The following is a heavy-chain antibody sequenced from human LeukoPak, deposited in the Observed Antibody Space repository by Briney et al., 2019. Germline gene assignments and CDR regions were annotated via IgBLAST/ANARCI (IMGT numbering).Heavy chain of an antibody. CDR1: GFTFSSYG. D-gene: IGHD3-22*01. J-gene: IGHJ4*02. Sequence: PGGSLRLSCAASGFTFSSYGTHWVRQAPGKGLEWVAAISYDGSNKYYAEPVKGRFTISRDNSKNTLYLQMNSLRAEDTAIYHCAKDGYDGSGAYIDDWGQGTLVTVSS. V-gene: IGHV3-30*18. CDR3: AKDGYDGSGAYIDD. CDR2: ISYDGSNK.